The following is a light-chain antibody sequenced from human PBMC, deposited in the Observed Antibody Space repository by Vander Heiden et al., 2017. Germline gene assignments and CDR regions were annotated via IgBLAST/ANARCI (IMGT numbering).Light chain of an antibody. CDR1: QSVSST. CDR3: QQDNNWPWT. Sequence: EIVMTQSPATLSVSPGERATLSCRASQSVSSTLAWYQQKPGQAPRLLIYGASTRTTGIPARFSGSGSATEFTLTISSLQSEDFAVYYCQQDNNWPWTFGQGTKVEIK. V-gene: IGKV3-15*01. CDR2: GAS. J-gene: IGKJ1*01.